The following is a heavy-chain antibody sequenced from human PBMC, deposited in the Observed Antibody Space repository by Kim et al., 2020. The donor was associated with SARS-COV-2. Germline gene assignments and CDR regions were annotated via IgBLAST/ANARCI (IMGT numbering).Heavy chain of an antibody. J-gene: IGHJ4*02. CDR1: GFTFSSYS. CDR2: ISSSSTI. CDR3: ARVLGIRSNYAYDY. D-gene: IGHD4-4*01. V-gene: IGHV3-48*02. Sequence: GGSLRLSCAASGFTFSSYSMNWVRQAPGKGLEWVSYISSSSTIYYADSVKGRFTISRDNAKNSLYLQMNSLRDEDTAVYYCARVLGIRSNYAYDYWGQGTLVTVSS.